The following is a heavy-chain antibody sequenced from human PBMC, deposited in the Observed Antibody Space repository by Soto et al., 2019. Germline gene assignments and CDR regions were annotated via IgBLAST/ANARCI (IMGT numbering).Heavy chain of an antibody. V-gene: IGHV3-21*02. Sequence: EVQLVESGGGLVKPGGSLRLSCTASGFAFNPYSMNWVRQAPGKGLEWVSSINEDSTYIYYADSLRGRITISRDNAKDSLFLQMNSLRPDDTAVYYCVRDLGRYFRSGYMDLWGDGATVTVSS. CDR1: GFAFNPYS. CDR3: VRDLGRYFRSGYMDL. CDR2: INEDSTYI. D-gene: IGHD3-9*01. J-gene: IGHJ6*03.